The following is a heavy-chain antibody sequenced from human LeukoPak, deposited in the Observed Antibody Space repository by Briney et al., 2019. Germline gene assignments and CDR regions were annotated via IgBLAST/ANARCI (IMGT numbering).Heavy chain of an antibody. V-gene: IGHV3-23*01. D-gene: IGHD1-26*01. CDR3: AKKSSKWELLRGDYFDY. Sequence: GGSLRLSCAASGFTFSSYAMSWVRQAPGKGLEWVSAISGSGGSTYYADSVKGRFIISRDNSKNTLYLQMNSLRAEDTAVYYCAKKSSKWELLRGDYFDYWGQGTLVTVSS. CDR1: GFTFSSYA. CDR2: ISGSGGST. J-gene: IGHJ4*02.